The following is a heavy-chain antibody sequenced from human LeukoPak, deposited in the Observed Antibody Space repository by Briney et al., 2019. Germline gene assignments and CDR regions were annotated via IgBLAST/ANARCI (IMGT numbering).Heavy chain of an antibody. Sequence: GASVKVSCKTSGYTFTGYYIHWVRQAPGQGLEWMGSINPNIGGISYAQKFQGRVTMTRDTSISTAYMELSRLTSDDTAVYYCARDPRGSYYADYWGQGTLVTVSS. CDR2: INPNIGGI. CDR1: GYTFTGYY. J-gene: IGHJ4*01. D-gene: IGHD1-26*01. CDR3: ARDPRGSYYADY. V-gene: IGHV1-2*02.